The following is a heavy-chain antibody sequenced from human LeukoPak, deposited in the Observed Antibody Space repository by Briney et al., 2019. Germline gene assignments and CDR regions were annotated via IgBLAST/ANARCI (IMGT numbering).Heavy chain of an antibody. V-gene: IGHV4-59*01. CDR2: IYYSGST. D-gene: IGHD1-26*01. J-gene: IGHJ4*02. Sequence: SETLSLTCAVSGGSISSYLWSWIRQPPGKGLEWIGYIYYSGSTNYNPSLKSRVTILVDTSKNQFSLKVSSVTAADTAVYYCARGQYSGSCFDNWGQGSLVTVSS. CDR1: GGSISSYL. CDR3: ARGQYSGSCFDN.